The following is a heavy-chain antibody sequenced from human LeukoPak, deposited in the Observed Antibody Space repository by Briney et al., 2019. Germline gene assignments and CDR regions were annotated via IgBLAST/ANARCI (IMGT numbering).Heavy chain of an antibody. CDR3: ARVPLGSSWRYYFYNMDV. D-gene: IGHD6-13*01. CDR1: GYTFTSYG. Sequence: ASVKFSCNAYGYTFTSYGISWVRHAPRQGMDWMGWISAYNGNTNYAQKLQGRVTMTTDTSTSTAYMELRSLRSDDTAVYYCARVPLGSSWRYYFYNMDVWGKGTTVTVSS. J-gene: IGHJ6*03. CDR2: ISAYNGNT. V-gene: IGHV1-18*01.